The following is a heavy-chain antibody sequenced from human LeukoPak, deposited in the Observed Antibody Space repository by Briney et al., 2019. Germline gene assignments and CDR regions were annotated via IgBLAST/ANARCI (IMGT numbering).Heavy chain of an antibody. J-gene: IGHJ4*02. CDR2: INPSSGGT. CDR3: ARSPSYPVAGIKGDDY. D-gene: IGHD6-19*01. V-gene: IGHV1-2*02. CDR1: GYSFTDYY. Sequence: ASVKVSCKTSGYSFTDYYMHWVRQAPGQGLEWMGWINPSSGGTNYAQKFQGRVTMTRDTSINTAYMELSRLRSDDTAVYYCARSPSYPVAGIKGDDYWGQGTLITVSS.